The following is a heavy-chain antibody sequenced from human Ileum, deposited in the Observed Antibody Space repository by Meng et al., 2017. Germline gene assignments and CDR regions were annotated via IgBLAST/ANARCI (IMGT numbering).Heavy chain of an antibody. Sequence: ESGQPPVEPAWALPVPCVVASSWWSWVRQPPGKVREGIGEIFQSGRTKYYPSLKSRVTISIDKSKSQISLQLSAVTDADTAVYSCATSNDRDVYYLGYWGQGTLVTVSS. CDR3: ATSNDRDVYYLGY. CDR1: SSW. CDR2: IFQSGRT. V-gene: IGHV4-4*01. D-gene: IGHD3-22*01. J-gene: IGHJ4*02.